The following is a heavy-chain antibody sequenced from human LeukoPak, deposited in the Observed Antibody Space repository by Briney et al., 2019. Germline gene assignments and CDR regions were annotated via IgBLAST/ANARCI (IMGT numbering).Heavy chain of an antibody. D-gene: IGHD3-3*01. CDR3: ARVRGYDFWSAPSDAFDI. CDR2: IYTSGST. CDR1: GGSISSGSYY. V-gene: IGHV4-61*02. J-gene: IGHJ3*02. Sequence: SQTLSLTCTVSGGSISSGSYYWSWIRQPAGKGLEWIGRIYTSGSTNYNPSLKSRVTISVDTSKNQFSLKLSSVTAADTAVYYCARVRGYDFWSAPSDAFDIWGQGTMVTVSS.